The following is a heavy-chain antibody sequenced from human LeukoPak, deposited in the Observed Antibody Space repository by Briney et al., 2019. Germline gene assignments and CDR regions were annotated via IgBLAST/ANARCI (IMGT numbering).Heavy chain of an antibody. CDR1: GYSFTSYW. J-gene: IGHJ6*02. V-gene: IGHV5-51*01. D-gene: IGHD2-8*01. CDR3: ARQANGVGHYYYYGMDV. Sequence: GESLKISCKGSGYSFTSYWIGWVRQMPGKGLEWMGIIYPGDSDTRYSPSFQGQVTISADKSISTAYLQWSSLKASDTAMYYCARQANGVGHYYYYGMDVWGQGTTVTVSS. CDR2: IYPGDSDT.